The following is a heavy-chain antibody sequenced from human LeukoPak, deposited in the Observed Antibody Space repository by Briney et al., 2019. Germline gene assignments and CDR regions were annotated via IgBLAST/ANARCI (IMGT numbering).Heavy chain of an antibody. CDR2: ISSSSSYI. V-gene: IGHV3-21*01. J-gene: IGHJ5*02. D-gene: IGHD3-22*01. CDR1: GFTFSSYS. Sequence: PGRSLRLSCAASGFTFSSYSMNWVRQAPGKGLEWVSSISSSSSYIYYADSVKGRFTISRDNAKNSLYLQINSLRAEDTAVYYCARDSGNFYYDSSGYSTWFDPWGQGTLVTVSS. CDR3: ARDSGNFYYDSSGYSTWFDP.